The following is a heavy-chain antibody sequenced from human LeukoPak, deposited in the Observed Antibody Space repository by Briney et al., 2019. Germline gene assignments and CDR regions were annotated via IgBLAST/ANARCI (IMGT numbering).Heavy chain of an antibody. J-gene: IGHJ4*02. Sequence: PSETLSLTSTVSGGSICRYHRSWVRQPPGKGLEWIGYIHHTGSTNFNPSLKSRVTMSVDTSENQFSLQLSSVTAADTALYYCATHDGSVWFYFDYWSQGPGSMVSS. CDR2: IHHTGST. CDR3: ATHDGSVWFYFDY. D-gene: IGHD6-13*01. CDR1: GGSICRYH. V-gene: IGHV4-59*08.